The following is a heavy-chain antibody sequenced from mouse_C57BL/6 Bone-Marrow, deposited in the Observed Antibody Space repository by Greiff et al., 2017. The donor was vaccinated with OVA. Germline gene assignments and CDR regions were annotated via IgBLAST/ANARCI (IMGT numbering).Heavy chain of an antibody. J-gene: IGHJ3*01. CDR3: APTARATWFAY. D-gene: IGHD3-2*01. CDR2: ISTYNGNT. V-gene: IGHV1-67*01. Sequence: VQLQQSGPEVVRPGVSVKISCKGSGYTFTDYAMHWVKQSHAKSLEWIGVISTYNGNTNYNQKFKGKATITVDKSSSTAYMELARLTSEDSSIDYCAPTARATWFAYWGQGTLVTVSA. CDR1: GYTFTDYA.